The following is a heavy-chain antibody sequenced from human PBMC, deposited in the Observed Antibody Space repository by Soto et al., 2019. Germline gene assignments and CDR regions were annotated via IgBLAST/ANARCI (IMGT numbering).Heavy chain of an antibody. D-gene: IGHD5-12*01. J-gene: IGHJ5*02. CDR1: GGSVSSSTYY. Sequence: SETLSLTCNVSGGSVSSSTYYWAWIRQSPGKGLEWIGTIYHTGSTSYNPSLKSRATLSVDTSQNQFSLKLTSVTAADTAVYYCARQNVGYVSASGQGIVVTVSS. CDR3: ARQNVGYVSA. V-gene: IGHV4-39*01. CDR2: IYHTGST.